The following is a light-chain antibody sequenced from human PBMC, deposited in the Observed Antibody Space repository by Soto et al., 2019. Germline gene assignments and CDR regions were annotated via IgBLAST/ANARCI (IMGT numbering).Light chain of an antibody. J-gene: IGKJ4*01. Sequence: DIQMTQSPSTLSASVRDRVTITCRASQSIGRWLAWYQQKPGKAPKLLIFDASTLESGVPSRFSGSGSGTESTLTISSLQPDDFATYYCQQYNSYLTFGGGTKVDIK. CDR2: DAS. CDR1: QSIGRW. V-gene: IGKV1-5*01. CDR3: QQYNSYLT.